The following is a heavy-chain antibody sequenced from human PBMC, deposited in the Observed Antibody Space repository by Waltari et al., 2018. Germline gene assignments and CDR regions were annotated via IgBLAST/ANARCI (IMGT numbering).Heavy chain of an antibody. CDR3: ARFGVPRV. V-gene: IGHV3-7*01. CDR1: GFTFSSFW. Sequence: EVQLVESGGGLVQPGGSLRLSCAASGFTFSSFWVSWVRQAPGKGLEWVANIKQDGSEKYYVDSVKGRFTISRDNAKNSLYLQMNSLRAEDTAVYYCARFGVPRVWGQGTLVTVSS. J-gene: IGHJ4*02. D-gene: IGHD3-10*01. CDR2: IKQDGSEK.